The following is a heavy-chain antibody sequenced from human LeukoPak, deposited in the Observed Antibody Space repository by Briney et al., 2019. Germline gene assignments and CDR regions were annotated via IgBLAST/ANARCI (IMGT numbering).Heavy chain of an antibody. D-gene: IGHD1-26*01. Sequence: ASVTVSCKASGGTFSSYAISWVRQAPGQGLEWMGGIIPIFGTANYAQKFQGRVTITADESTSTAYMELSSLRSDDTAVYYCARAEVGATGRVTYGMDVWGQGTTVTVSS. CDR3: ARAEVGATGRVTYGMDV. CDR1: GGTFSSYA. J-gene: IGHJ6*02. CDR2: IIPIFGTA. V-gene: IGHV1-69*13.